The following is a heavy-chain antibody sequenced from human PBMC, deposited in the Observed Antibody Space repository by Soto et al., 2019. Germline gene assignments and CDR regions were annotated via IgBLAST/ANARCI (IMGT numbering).Heavy chain of an antibody. CDR1: GYRFINYW. CDR2: IDPSDSYT. Sequence: EVQLVQSGAEVKKPGESLRLSCQGSGYRFINYWISWVRQMPGKGLEWVGRIDPSDSYTVYSPSFQGHVTISIETAINTAFLEWRSLQASDTAMYYCVRHGNGTPFYFDFWGRGTLVPVSS. D-gene: IGHD1-1*01. V-gene: IGHV5-10-1*03. J-gene: IGHJ4*02. CDR3: VRHGNGTPFYFDF.